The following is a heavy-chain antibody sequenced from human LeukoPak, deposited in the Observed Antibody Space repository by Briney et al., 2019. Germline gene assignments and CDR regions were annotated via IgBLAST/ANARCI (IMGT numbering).Heavy chain of an antibody. Sequence: SETLSLTCTVSGGSFSTYYWSWIRQPPGKGLEWIGYIYYSGSTNYNPSLESRVTMSVDTSKSQFSLRLTSLTAADTAVYYCARGGRDALDIWGQGTMVTVSS. V-gene: IGHV4-59*01. CDR3: ARGGRDALDI. J-gene: IGHJ3*02. CDR2: IYYSGST. CDR1: GGSFSTYY.